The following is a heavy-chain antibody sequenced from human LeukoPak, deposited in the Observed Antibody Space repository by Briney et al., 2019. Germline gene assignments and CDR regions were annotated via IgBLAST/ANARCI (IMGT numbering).Heavy chain of an antibody. CDR1: GGSISSGGYY. Sequence: PSQTLSLTCTVSGGSISSGGYYWSWIRQHPGKGLEWIGYIYYSGSTYYNPSLKSRVTISVDTSKNQFSLKLSSVTAADTAVYYCARTGDSSGYYRNAIDYWGQGTLVTVSS. CDR2: IYYSGST. V-gene: IGHV4-31*03. D-gene: IGHD3-22*01. CDR3: ARTGDSSGYYRNAIDY. J-gene: IGHJ4*02.